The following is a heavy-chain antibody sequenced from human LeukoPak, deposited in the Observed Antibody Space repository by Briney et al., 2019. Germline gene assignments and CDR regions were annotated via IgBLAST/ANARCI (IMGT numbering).Heavy chain of an antibody. J-gene: IGHJ4*02. CDR2: IIWIGGNT. CDR3: VKGPTHSANWYAALDY. CDR1: GFTFNTYS. V-gene: IGHV3-43*01. Sequence: PGGSLRLSCAASGFTFNTYSMNWVRQAPGEGVEWGSLIIWIGGNTYYADSVKGRFTISRDKLKRSLCLQMNSLRTEDTALYYCVKGPTHSANWYAALDYWGQGTLVTVSS. D-gene: IGHD6-13*01.